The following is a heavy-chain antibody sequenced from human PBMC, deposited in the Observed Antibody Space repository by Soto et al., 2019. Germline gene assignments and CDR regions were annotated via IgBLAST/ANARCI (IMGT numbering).Heavy chain of an antibody. CDR2: ISTYNGNT. V-gene: IGHV1-18*01. CDR3: ARDNGQWLVSD. D-gene: IGHD6-19*01. CDR1: GYIFTSHG. J-gene: IGHJ1*01. Sequence: QVQLVQSGAEVKKPGASVKVSCKASGYIFTSHGISWVRQAPGQGLEWMGRISTYNGNTKYAQKLQGRVTMTTDTSASIAYMELRSLRSADTAVYYCARDNGQWLVSDWGQGTLVTFSS.